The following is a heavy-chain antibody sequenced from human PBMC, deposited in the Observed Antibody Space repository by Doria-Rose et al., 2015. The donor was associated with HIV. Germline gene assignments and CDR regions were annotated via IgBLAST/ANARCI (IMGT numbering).Heavy chain of an antibody. D-gene: IGHD6-13*01. J-gene: IGHJ4*02. V-gene: IGHV2-26*01. Sequence: QITLKESGPVLVKPTETLTLTCTVSGVSLSSPGMGVSWIRQPPGKALEWLANIFSDDDRSYNTSLKSRLTISRVTSKSQVVLTMTDMDPVDTATYYCARIKSSRWYHKYYFDFWGQGTLVIVSA. CDR3: ARIKSSRWYHKYYFDF. CDR2: IFSDDDR. CDR1: GVSLSSPGMG.